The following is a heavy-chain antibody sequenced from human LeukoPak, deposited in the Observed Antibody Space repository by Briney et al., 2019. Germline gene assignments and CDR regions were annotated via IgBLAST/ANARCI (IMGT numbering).Heavy chain of an antibody. V-gene: IGHV1-18*01. CDR2: ISAYNGNT. Sequence: ASVKVSCKASGYTFTSYGISWVRQAPGQGLEWMGWISAYNGNTNYAQKLQGRVTMTTDTSTSTAYMELRSLRSDDTAVYYCARVETMIGFSPPRHFDYWGQGTLVTVSS. J-gene: IGHJ4*02. D-gene: IGHD3-10*02. CDR3: ARVETMIGFSPPRHFDY. CDR1: GYTFTSYG.